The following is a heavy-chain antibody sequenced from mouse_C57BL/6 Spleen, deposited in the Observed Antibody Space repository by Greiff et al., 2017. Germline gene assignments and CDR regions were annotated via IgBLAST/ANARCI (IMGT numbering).Heavy chain of an antibody. Sequence: QVQLKESGAELARPGASVKLSCKASGYTFTSYGISWVKQRTGQGLEWIGEIYPRSGNTYYNEKVKGKATLTADKSSSTAYMELRSLTSEDSAVYFCARRGSSYEGYFDYWGQGTTLTVSS. CDR3: ARRGSSYEGYFDY. D-gene: IGHD1-1*01. V-gene: IGHV1-81*01. CDR1: GYTFTSYG. CDR2: IYPRSGNT. J-gene: IGHJ2*01.